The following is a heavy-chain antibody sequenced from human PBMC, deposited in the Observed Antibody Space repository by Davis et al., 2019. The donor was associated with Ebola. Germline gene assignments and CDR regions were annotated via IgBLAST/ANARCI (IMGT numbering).Heavy chain of an antibody. Sequence: PGGSLRLSCAASGFTFSSYAMHWVRQAQGQGLEWVALISYDGSNKFYSDSVKGRFTISRDNSKSTLYLQMNSLRPDDTAVYYCAENTPERYWGQGTLVTVSS. CDR2: ISYDGSNK. CDR1: GFTFSSYA. J-gene: IGHJ4*02. V-gene: IGHV3-30*18. D-gene: IGHD1-14*01. CDR3: AENTPERY.